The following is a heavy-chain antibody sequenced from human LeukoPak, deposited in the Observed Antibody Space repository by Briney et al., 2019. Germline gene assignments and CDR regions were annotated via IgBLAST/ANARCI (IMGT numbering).Heavy chain of an antibody. CDR1: GFVFTIYT. CDR2: ISGSGNGFSI. Sequence: GGSLRLSCSASGFVFTIYTMYWVRQAPGKGPEYVSTISGSGNGFSIYYADSVKGRFTISRDNAENSLYLQMNSLRAEDTAVYYCTRDQEGSDYWGQGTLVTVSS. V-gene: IGHV3-48*01. J-gene: IGHJ4*02. CDR3: TRDQEGSDY.